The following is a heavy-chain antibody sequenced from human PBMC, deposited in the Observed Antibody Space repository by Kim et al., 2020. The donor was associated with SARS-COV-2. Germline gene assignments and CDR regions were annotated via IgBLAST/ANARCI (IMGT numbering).Heavy chain of an antibody. CDR2: IYHSGST. CDR3: ARYSSVGDYYYYGMDV. V-gene: IGHV4-4*02. CDR1: GGSISSSNW. J-gene: IGHJ6*02. D-gene: IGHD6-19*01. Sequence: SETLSLTCAVSGGSISSSNWWRWVRQPPGKGLEWIGEIYHSGSTNYNPSLKSRVTISVDKSKNQFSLKLSSVTAADTAVYYCARYSSVGDYYYYGMDVWGQGTTVTVSS.